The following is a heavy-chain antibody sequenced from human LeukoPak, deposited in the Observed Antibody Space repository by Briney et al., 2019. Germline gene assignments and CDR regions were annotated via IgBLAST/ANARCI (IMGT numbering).Heavy chain of an antibody. J-gene: IGHJ4*02. Sequence: SETLSLTCTVSGGSISSYYWSWIRQPPGKGLEWIGYIYYSGSTNYNPSLKSRVTISVDTSKNQFSLKLSSVTAADTAVYYCARETYSSGWYRQGYFGYWGQGTLVTVSS. CDR2: IYYSGST. D-gene: IGHD6-19*01. CDR1: GGSISSYY. CDR3: ARETYSSGWYRQGYFGY. V-gene: IGHV4-59*01.